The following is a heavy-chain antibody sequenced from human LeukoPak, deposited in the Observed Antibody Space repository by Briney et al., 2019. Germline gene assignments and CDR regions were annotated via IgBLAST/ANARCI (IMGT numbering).Heavy chain of an antibody. CDR1: GFTFSSYG. D-gene: IGHD2-2*01. V-gene: IGHV3-30*02. J-gene: IGHJ4*02. Sequence: GGSLRLSCAASGFTFSSYGMHWVRQAPGKGLEWVAFIRYDGSNKYYGDSVKGRFTISRDNSNNTLYLQMNSLRAEDTAVYYCAKDDSYQPPRYYFDCWGQGTLVTVSS. CDR2: IRYDGSNK. CDR3: AKDDSYQPPRYYFDC.